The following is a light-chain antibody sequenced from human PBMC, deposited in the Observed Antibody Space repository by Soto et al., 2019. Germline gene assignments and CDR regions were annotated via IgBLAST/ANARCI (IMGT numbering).Light chain of an antibody. J-gene: IGKJ1*01. CDR2: GAS. CDR3: QQYNTWPPGT. Sequence: EIVMTQSPVTLSVSPGERATLSCRASQSVSSNLAWYQQTPGQAPRLLIHGASTRATGIPARFSGSGSGTEFTLTISRLESEDFAVYYCQQYNTWPPGTFGQGTKVEIK. CDR1: QSVSSN. V-gene: IGKV3-15*01.